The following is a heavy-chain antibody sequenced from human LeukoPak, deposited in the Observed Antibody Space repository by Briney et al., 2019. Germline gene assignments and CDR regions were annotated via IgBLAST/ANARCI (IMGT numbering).Heavy chain of an antibody. D-gene: IGHD3-22*01. CDR1: GGSFSGYY. Sequence: SETLSLTCAVYGGSFSGYYWSWIRQPPGKGLEWIGEINHSGSTNYNPSLKSRVTISVDTSKNQFSLKLSSVTAADTAVYYCARGPAYYYDSSGPYFDYWGQGILVTVSS. CDR2: INHSGST. J-gene: IGHJ4*02. CDR3: ARGPAYYYDSSGPYFDY. V-gene: IGHV4-34*01.